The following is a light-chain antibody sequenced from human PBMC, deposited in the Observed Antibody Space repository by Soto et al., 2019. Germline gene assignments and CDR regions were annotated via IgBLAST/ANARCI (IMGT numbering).Light chain of an antibody. Sequence: ELAVTKSPGTLSVSPGTRATLSCRASQCFSSSIARYQHNHGPAPGLVIYGASARATASPARFRVSGSGTAFALTISSLQSEDFAVYICQQYYNWPRTFGQGTKVDI. V-gene: IGKV3-15*01. CDR1: QCFSSS. CDR2: GAS. CDR3: QQYYNWPRT. J-gene: IGKJ1*01.